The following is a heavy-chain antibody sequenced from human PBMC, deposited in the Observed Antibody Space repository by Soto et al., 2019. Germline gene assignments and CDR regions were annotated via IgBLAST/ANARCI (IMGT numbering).Heavy chain of an antibody. CDR3: GRGVATVVTSYFDY. CDR2: INHSGST. V-gene: IGHV4-34*01. CDR1: GGSFSGYY. D-gene: IGHD5-12*01. J-gene: IGHJ4*02. Sequence: SETLSLTCAVYGGSFSGYYWSLIRQPPGKGLEWIGEINHSGSTNYNPSLKSRVTISVDTSKNQFSLKLSSVTAADTAVYYCGRGVATVVTSYFDYWGQGTLVTVSS.